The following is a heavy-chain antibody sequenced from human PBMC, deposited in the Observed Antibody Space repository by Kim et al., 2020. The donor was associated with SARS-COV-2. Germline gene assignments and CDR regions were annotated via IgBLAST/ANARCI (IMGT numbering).Heavy chain of an antibody. V-gene: IGHV4-34*01. J-gene: IGHJ4*02. CDR2: IDHGGRS. CDR1: GGSFSGYF. CDR3: ARGVNSASGSYYNDF. Sequence: SETLSLTCALHGGSFSGYFWSWIRQSPGKPLEWIGAIDHGGRSNPNPSPKSRVTISLDRSQGEIPMKLKSVTAADTAVVYCARGVNSASGSYYNDFWGQG. D-gene: IGHD3-10*01.